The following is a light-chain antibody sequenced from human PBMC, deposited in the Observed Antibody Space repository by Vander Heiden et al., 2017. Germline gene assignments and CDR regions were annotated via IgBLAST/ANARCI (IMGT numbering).Light chain of an antibody. V-gene: IGKV4-1*01. CDR2: WAS. CDR1: QSVLYSSNNKNY. J-gene: IGKJ3*01. Sequence: DIVLTQSPDSLAVSLGERATINCKSSQSVLYSSNNKNYLAWYQQKPGQPPKLLIYWASIRQSGVPDRFSGSGSGTDFTLTISSLQAEDVAVYYCQQDDSTPFTFGPGTKVDLK. CDR3: QQDDSTPFT.